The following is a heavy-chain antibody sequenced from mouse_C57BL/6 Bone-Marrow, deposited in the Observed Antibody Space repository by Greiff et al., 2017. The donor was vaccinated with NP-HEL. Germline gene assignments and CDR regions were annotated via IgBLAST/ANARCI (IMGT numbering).Heavy chain of an antibody. CDR1: GFTFSSYA. V-gene: IGHV5-4*01. J-gene: IGHJ3*01. D-gene: IGHD3-2*02. CDR3: ARDQGPFAY. Sequence: EVKLVESGGGLVKPGGSLKLSCAASGFTFSSYAMSWVRQTPEKRLEWVATISDGCSYTYYPDNVKGRFTISRDNAKNNLYLQRSHLKSEDTAMYYCARDQGPFAYWGQGTLVTVSA. CDR2: ISDGCSYT.